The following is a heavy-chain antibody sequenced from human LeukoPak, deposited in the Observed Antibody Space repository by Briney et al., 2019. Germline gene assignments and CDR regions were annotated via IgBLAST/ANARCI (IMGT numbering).Heavy chain of an antibody. CDR1: GYTFSSYG. CDR2: ISAYSGNT. Sequence: ASVKVSCKASGYTFSSYGISWVRQAPGQGLEWMGWISAYSGNTHYAQKFQGRVTMTTDTSTTTAYMELRGLRSEDTAVYYCATQTMVRGVIGNWFDPWGQGTLVTVSS. V-gene: IGHV1-18*01. J-gene: IGHJ5*02. CDR3: ATQTMVRGVIGNWFDP. D-gene: IGHD3-10*01.